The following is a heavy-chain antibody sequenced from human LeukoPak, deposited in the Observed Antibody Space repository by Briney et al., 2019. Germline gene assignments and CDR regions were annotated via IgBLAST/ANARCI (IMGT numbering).Heavy chain of an antibody. Sequence: PGGSLRLSCAASGFTFSSYAMNWVRQAPGKGLEWVSAISGSGGSTYYADSVKGRFTISRDNSKNTLYLQMNSLRAEDTAVYYCAKDPRLTMTTVTIGFDYWGQGTLVTVSS. J-gene: IGHJ4*02. D-gene: IGHD4-17*01. CDR3: AKDPRLTMTTVTIGFDY. CDR1: GFTFSSYA. V-gene: IGHV3-23*01. CDR2: ISGSGGST.